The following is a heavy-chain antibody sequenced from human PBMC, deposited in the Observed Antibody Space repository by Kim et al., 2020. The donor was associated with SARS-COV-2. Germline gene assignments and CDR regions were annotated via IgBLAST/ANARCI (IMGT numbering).Heavy chain of an antibody. D-gene: IGHD6-13*01. Sequence: GGSLRLSCAASGFTFSSYSMNWVRQAPGKGLEWVSSISSSSSYIYYADSVKGRFTISRDNAKNSLYLQMNSLRAEDTAVYYCARDSSGYSSSWYGYYYYGMDVWGQGTTVTVSS. CDR3: ARDSSGYSSSWYGYYYYGMDV. V-gene: IGHV3-21*01. CDR2: ISSSSSYI. J-gene: IGHJ6*02. CDR1: GFTFSSYS.